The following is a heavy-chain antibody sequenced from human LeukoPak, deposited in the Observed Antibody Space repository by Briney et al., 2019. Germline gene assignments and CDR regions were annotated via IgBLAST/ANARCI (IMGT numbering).Heavy chain of an antibody. J-gene: IGHJ4*02. CDR1: GGSISSGSYY. CDR2: IYTSGST. CDR3: ARELLSGGYVGPTLDY. D-gene: IGHD2-15*01. Sequence: SQTLSLTCTVSGGSISSGSYYWSWIRQPAGKGLEWIGRIYTSGSTNYNPSLKSRVTISVDTSKNQFSLKLSSVTAADTAVYHCARELLSGGYVGPTLDYWGQGTLVTVSS. V-gene: IGHV4-61*02.